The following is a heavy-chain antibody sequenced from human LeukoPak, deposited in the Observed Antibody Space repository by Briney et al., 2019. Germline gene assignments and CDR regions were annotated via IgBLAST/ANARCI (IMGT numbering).Heavy chain of an antibody. CDR1: GYTFINYD. CDR2: MNPKSGNT. D-gene: IGHD2-15*01. CDR3: ARAPPPHCSGGRCYSWGFVED. J-gene: IGHJ4*02. V-gene: IGHV1-8*01. Sequence: VASVKVSCKASGYTFINYDINWVRQAAGQGPEWMGWMNPKSGNTGYAQRFQGRVTMTRDISTNTAYMELNSLRSEDTAVYYCARAPPPHCSGGRCYSWGFVEDWGQGTLVTVSS.